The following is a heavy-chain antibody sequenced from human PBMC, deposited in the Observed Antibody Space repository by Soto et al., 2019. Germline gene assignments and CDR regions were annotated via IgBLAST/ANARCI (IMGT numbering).Heavy chain of an antibody. CDR3: AGPGYSSQDY. Sequence: GSLRLSCAASGFTFSSFALSWVRQAPGMGLEWVSAISGSGDDTDYADSVKGRFTISRDNSKNTLYLQMNSLRAEDTAVYYCAGPGYSSQDYWGQGALVTVSS. J-gene: IGHJ4*02. CDR2: ISGSGDDT. CDR1: GFTFSSFA. D-gene: IGHD5-18*01. V-gene: IGHV3-23*01.